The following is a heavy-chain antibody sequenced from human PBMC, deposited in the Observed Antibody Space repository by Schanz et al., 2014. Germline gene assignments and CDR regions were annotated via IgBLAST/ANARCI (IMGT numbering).Heavy chain of an antibody. V-gene: IGHV3-48*01. Sequence: EVQLVESGGGLIQPGGSLRLSCAASGFGFSSYSMNWVRQAPGKGLEWVSYISGSSRTIYYPDSMKGRFTVSRDNAENALSLQMNSRRAEYTGLYFCARGSSGGYYRLDSWGQGTLVTVSS. CDR3: ARGSSGGYYRLDS. J-gene: IGHJ4*02. CDR2: ISGSSRTI. CDR1: GFGFSSYS. D-gene: IGHD1-26*01.